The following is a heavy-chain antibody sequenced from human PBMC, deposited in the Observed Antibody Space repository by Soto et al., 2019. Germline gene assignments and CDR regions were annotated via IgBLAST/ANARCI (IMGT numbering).Heavy chain of an antibody. CDR1: GGSISSGGYY. Sequence: SDTLSLTCTVSGGSISSGGYYWSWIRQHPGKGLEWIGYIYYSGSTYYNPSLKSRVTISVDTSKNQFSLKLSSVTAADTAVYYCARDSERFGDLDIWGQGTMVTVSS. CDR2: IYYSGST. J-gene: IGHJ3*02. CDR3: ARDSERFGDLDI. D-gene: IGHD3-10*01. V-gene: IGHV4-31*03.